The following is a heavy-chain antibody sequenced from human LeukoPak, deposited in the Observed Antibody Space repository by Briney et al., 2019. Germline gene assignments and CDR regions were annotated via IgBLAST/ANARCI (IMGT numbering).Heavy chain of an antibody. Sequence: GGSLRLSCAASGFTFSTYWMSWVRQAPGKGLEWVANIKQDGSEKYYVDSVKGRFTISRDNAKNSLYLQMNSLRAEDTAVYYCARDFYDSSGYNRFDYWGQGTLVTVSS. CDR2: IKQDGSEK. D-gene: IGHD3-22*01. J-gene: IGHJ4*02. CDR1: GFTFSTYW. CDR3: ARDFYDSSGYNRFDY. V-gene: IGHV3-7*01.